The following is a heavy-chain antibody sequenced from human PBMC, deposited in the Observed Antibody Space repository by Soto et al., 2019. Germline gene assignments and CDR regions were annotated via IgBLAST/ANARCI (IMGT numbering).Heavy chain of an antibody. CDR1: GFIVSSSH. D-gene: IGHD1-1*01. CDR2: LYNHGKT. Sequence: EVPLVESGGGLTQPGGSVRLACVVSGFIVSSSHMIWVRQAPGKGLEGVSILYNHGKTNYVDSVKGRFTITRDNSKNTVYLQMNSLRVEDTAVYYCARLTEAERHWGQGALVTVSS. V-gene: IGHV3-53*01. J-gene: IGHJ4*02. CDR3: ARLTEAERH.